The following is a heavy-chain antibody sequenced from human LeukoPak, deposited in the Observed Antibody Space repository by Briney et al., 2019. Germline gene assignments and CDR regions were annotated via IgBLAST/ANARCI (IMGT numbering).Heavy chain of an antibody. CDR2: ISAYNGNT. CDR3: ARDGRYFDWLLRYDY. J-gene: IGHJ4*02. CDR1: GYTFTSYG. Sequence: GASVKVSCKASGYTFTSYGISWVRQAPGQGLEWMGWISAYNGNTNYAQKLQGRVTMTTDTSTSTAYMELRSLRSDDTPVYYCARDGRYFDWLLRYDYWGQGTLVTVSS. D-gene: IGHD3-9*01. V-gene: IGHV1-18*01.